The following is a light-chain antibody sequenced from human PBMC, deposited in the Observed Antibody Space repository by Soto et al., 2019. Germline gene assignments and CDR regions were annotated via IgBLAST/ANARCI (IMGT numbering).Light chain of an antibody. V-gene: IGKV1-5*03. CDR1: QTISSW. Sequence: IQLTQSPSTLSASVGDKVTIICRASQTISSWLAWYQQKPGKAPKLLIYKASTLKSGVPSRFSGSGSGTEFTLTISSLQPDDFATYYCQHYNSYSEAFGQGTKVE. J-gene: IGKJ1*01. CDR2: KAS. CDR3: QHYNSYSEA.